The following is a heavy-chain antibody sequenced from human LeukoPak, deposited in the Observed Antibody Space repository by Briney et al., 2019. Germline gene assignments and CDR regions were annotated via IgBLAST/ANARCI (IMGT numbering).Heavy chain of an antibody. D-gene: IGHD2-21*01. V-gene: IGHV3-33*01. Sequence: GGSLRLSCAASGFTFSSYGMHWVRQGPGKGLEWVAVFRYDGSKKYYADSVKGRFTISRDISKKTLYLQTDSLRVEDTAVYYCTRDAGLCVHDYWGQGTLVTVSS. J-gene: IGHJ4*02. CDR2: FRYDGSKK. CDR1: GFTFSSYG. CDR3: TRDAGLCVHDY.